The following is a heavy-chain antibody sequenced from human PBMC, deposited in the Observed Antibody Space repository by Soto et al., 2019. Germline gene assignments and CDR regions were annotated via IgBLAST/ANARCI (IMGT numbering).Heavy chain of an antibody. Sequence: VGSLRLSCVGSGFGFSDYYINWVRQAPGKGLEWISYISDGSSTSYADSVKGRFTISRDNAKNTLYLQMNSLRAEDTAVYYCARAAALRYFDWFRPYYYYGMDVWGQGTTVTVSS. CDR3: ARAAALRYFDWFRPYYYYGMDV. CDR1: GFGFSDYY. CDR2: ISDGSST. J-gene: IGHJ6*02. V-gene: IGHV3-74*01. D-gene: IGHD3-9*01.